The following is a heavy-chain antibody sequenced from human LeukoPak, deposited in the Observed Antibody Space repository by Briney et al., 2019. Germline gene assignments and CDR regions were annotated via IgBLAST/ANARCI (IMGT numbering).Heavy chain of an antibody. CDR3: AREGYDDDGLIDY. J-gene: IGHJ4*02. D-gene: IGHD2-15*01. CDR2: IYYSGST. Sequence: PSETLSLTCTVSGGSISSYYWSWIRQPPGKGLEWIGYIYYSGSTNYNPSLKSRVTISVDTSKNQFSLKLSSVTAADTAVYYCAREGYDDDGLIDYWGRGTLVTVSS. CDR1: GGSISSYY. V-gene: IGHV4-59*01.